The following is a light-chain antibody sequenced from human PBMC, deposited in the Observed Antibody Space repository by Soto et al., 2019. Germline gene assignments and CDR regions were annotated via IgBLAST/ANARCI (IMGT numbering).Light chain of an antibody. V-gene: IGLV2-14*01. J-gene: IGLJ1*01. Sequence: QSVLTQPASVSGSPGQSVTISCTGTSSDVGGYDYVSWYQQHPGTAPKLILYEVNNRPSGVSNRFSGSKSGNTASLIISGLQTEDEANYYCSAYTTSNTLSFGTGTKGTGL. CDR2: EVN. CDR1: SSDVGGYDY. CDR3: SAYTTSNTLS.